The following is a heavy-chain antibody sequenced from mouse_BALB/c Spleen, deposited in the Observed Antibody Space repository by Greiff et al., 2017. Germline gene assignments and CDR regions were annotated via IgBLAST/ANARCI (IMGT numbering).Heavy chain of an antibody. V-gene: IGHV7-3*02. D-gene: IGHD2-14*01. Sequence: EVKLMESGGGLVQPGGSLRLSCATSGFTFTDYYMSWVRQPPGKALEWLGFIRNKANGYTTEYSASVKGRFTISRDNSQSILYLQMNTLRAEDSATYYCARAYRYDQDAMDYWGQGTSVTVSS. J-gene: IGHJ4*01. CDR3: ARAYRYDQDAMDY. CDR2: IRNKANGYTT. CDR1: GFTFTDYY.